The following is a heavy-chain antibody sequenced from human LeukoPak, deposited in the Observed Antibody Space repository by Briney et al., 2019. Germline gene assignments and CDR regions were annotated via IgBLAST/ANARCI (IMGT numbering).Heavy chain of an antibody. Sequence: ASVKVSCKASGYTFTGYYMHWVRQAPGQGLEWMGWINPNSGGTNYAQKFQGRVTMTRDTSISTAYMELSRLRSDDTAVYYCERGSLGQNWFDPWGQGTLVTVSS. CDR1: GYTFTGYY. CDR3: ERGSLGQNWFDP. J-gene: IGHJ5*02. D-gene: IGHD3-10*01. V-gene: IGHV1-2*02. CDR2: INPNSGGT.